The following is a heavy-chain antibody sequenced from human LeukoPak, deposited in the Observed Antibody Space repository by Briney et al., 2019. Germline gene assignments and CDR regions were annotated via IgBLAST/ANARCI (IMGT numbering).Heavy chain of an antibody. J-gene: IGHJ4*02. CDR3: ARYVLSVAGTSL. Sequence: PSETLSLTCTVSGGSVSSGSYYWSWIRQPPGKRLEWIGYIYYSGSTDYNPSLKSRVTISVDTSKNQFSLKMSSVTAADTAVYYCARYVLSVAGTSLWGQGTLVTVSS. D-gene: IGHD6-19*01. CDR1: GGSVSSGSYY. CDR2: IYYSGST. V-gene: IGHV4-61*01.